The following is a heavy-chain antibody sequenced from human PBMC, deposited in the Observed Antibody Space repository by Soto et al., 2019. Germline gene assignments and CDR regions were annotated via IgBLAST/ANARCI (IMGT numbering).Heavy chain of an antibody. CDR2: ISSYNDNT. CDR3: ASGSWGLHGDGFDP. CDR1: AYAFSKYG. Sequence: QPHLEQSGPEVKKPGASVKISCKASAYAFSKYGFNWVRRAPGQGLEWLAWISSYNDNTNYAQKFQGRVTVTKDTSTNTIYMDLRSLTSDDTAVYYCASGSWGLHGDGFDPWGQGTLVTVSS. D-gene: IGHD3-16*01. V-gene: IGHV1-18*04. J-gene: IGHJ5*02.